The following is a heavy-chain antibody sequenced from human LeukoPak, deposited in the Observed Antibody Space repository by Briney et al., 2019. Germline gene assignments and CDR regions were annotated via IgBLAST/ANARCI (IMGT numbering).Heavy chain of an antibody. J-gene: IGHJ4*02. CDR3: ARGSSPYHYDSSGYYYIYFDY. V-gene: IGHV4-34*01. Sequence: LSETLSLTCAVYGGSFSGYYWSWIRQPPGKGLEWIGEINHSGSTNYNPSLKSRVTISVDTSKNQFSLKLSSVTAADTAVYYCARGSSPYHYDSSGYYYIYFDYWGQGTLVTVSS. D-gene: IGHD3-22*01. CDR2: INHSGST. CDR1: GGSFSGYY.